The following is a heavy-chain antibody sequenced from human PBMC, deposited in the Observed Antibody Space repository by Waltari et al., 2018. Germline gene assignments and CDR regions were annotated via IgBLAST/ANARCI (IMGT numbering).Heavy chain of an antibody. CDR1: GGSISSYY. CDR3: ARDAASSGYYTKSRWFDP. Sequence: QVQLQESGPGLVKPSETLSLTCTVSGGSISSYYWSWIRQPPGKGLEWIGYIYYSGSTNHHPSLKSRVTISVDTSKNQFSLKLSSVTAADTAVYYCARDAASSGYYTKSRWFDPWGQGTLVTVSS. D-gene: IGHD3-3*01. V-gene: IGHV4-59*01. CDR2: IYYSGST. J-gene: IGHJ5*02.